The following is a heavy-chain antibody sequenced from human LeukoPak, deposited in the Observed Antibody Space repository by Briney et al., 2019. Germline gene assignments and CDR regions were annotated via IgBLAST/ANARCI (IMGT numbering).Heavy chain of an antibody. CDR1: GFTFSSYE. V-gene: IGHV3-48*03. J-gene: IGHJ2*01. CDR3: ARSQGGTMSLRHFDL. Sequence: PGGSLRLSCAASGFTFSSYEMKWVGQAPGKGLQGVSYISSSGSTIYYADSVKGRFTISRDNSKNMLYLQMNSLRAEDTAVYYCARSQGGTMSLRHFDLWGRGTLVTVSS. CDR2: ISSSGSTI. D-gene: IGHD3-22*01.